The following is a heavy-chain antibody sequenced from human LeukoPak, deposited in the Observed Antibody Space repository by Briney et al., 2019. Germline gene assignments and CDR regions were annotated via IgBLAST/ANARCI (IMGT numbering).Heavy chain of an antibody. CDR2: ISGSGLST. J-gene: IGHJ4*02. V-gene: IGHV3-23*01. Sequence: PGGSLRLSCIGSGFTLDDYAMSWFRQAPGKGLEWVSAISGSGLSTYYADYVKGRFTISRDNSKNTLYLQMNSLRAEDTAVYYCAKDRPALTYYDHHDSDYWGQGTLVTVSS. CDR1: GFTLDDYA. CDR3: AKDRPALTYYDHHDSDY. D-gene: IGHD3-3*01.